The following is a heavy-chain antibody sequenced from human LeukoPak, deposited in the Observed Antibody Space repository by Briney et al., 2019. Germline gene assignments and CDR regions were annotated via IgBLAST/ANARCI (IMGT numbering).Heavy chain of an antibody. Sequence: ASVKVSCKASGGTFSSYAISWVRQAPGQGLEWMGGIIPIFGTANYAQKFQGRVTITADKSTSTAYMELSSLRSEDTAVYYCATDVVRTRSGSYYGRWFDPWGQGTLVTVSS. CDR2: IIPIFGTA. CDR3: ATDVVRTRSGSYYGRWFDP. V-gene: IGHV1-69*06. CDR1: GGTFSSYA. D-gene: IGHD3-10*01. J-gene: IGHJ5*02.